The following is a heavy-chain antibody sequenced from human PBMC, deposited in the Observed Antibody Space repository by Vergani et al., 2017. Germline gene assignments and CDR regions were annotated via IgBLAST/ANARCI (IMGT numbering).Heavy chain of an antibody. CDR3: ARIDSSSPALDY. V-gene: IGHV3-13*01. CDR2: IGTAGDT. Sequence: EVQLVESGGGLVQPGGSLRLSCAASGFTFSTYDMHWVRQATGKGLEWVSAIGTAGDTYCPGSVKGRFTISRENAKNSLYLQMNGLRAGDTAVYSCARIDSSSPALDYWGQGPLVTVSA. D-gene: IGHD6-6*01. CDR1: GFTFSTYD. J-gene: IGHJ4*02.